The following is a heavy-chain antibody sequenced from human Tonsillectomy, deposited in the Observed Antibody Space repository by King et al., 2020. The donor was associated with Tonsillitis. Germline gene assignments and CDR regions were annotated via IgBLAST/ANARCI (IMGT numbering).Heavy chain of an antibody. J-gene: IGHJ6*02. Sequence: VQLVESGGGLIQPGGSLRLSCAASGFTFSSYAMSWVRQAPGKGLEWVSGISGSGGSTYYADSVKGRFAISRDNSKNTPYLQMNSLRAEETAVSYCAKDWDFWSPHCMDVWGQGTTVSVSS. CDR3: AKDWDFWSPHCMDV. CDR1: GFTFSSYA. V-gene: IGHV3-23*04. CDR2: ISGSGGST. D-gene: IGHD3-3*01.